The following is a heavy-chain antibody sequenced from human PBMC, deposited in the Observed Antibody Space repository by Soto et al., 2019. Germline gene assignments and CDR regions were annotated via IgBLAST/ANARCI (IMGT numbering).Heavy chain of an antibody. Sequence: GGSLRLSCAASGLTFDLYAMSWVRQAPGKGLEWVSAISGSGGSTYFRDTVRGRFTISRDNPKNTLYLQMNSLRAEDTAVYYCATLGPARLLASWGQGTLVTVSS. J-gene: IGHJ4*02. CDR1: GLTFDLYA. V-gene: IGHV3-23*01. CDR3: ATLGPARLLAS. D-gene: IGHD1-26*01. CDR2: ISGSGGST.